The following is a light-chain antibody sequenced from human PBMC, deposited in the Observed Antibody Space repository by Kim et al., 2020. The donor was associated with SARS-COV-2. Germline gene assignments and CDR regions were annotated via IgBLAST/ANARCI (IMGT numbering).Light chain of an antibody. J-gene: IGLJ2*01. Sequence: SSELTQDPAVSVALGQTVRITCQGDSLRSYYASWYQQKPGRAPVLVIYGKNNRPSGIPDRFSGSSSGNTASLTITGAQAEDEADYYCNSRDSSGNHVVFGGGPKLTVL. CDR1: SLRSYY. CDR2: GKN. CDR3: NSRDSSGNHVV. V-gene: IGLV3-19*01.